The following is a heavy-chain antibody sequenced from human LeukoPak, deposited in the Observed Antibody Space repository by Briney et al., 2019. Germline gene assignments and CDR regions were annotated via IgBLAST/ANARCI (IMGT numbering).Heavy chain of an antibody. Sequence: SETLSLTCTVSGGSISSYYWSWIRQPPGKGLEWIGYIYYSGSTNYNPSLKSRLTISVDTSKNQFSLKLSSVTAADTAVYYCARHNYYSNYGDWFDPWGQGTLVTVSS. CDR2: IYYSGST. CDR3: ARHNYYSNYGDWFDP. J-gene: IGHJ5*02. V-gene: IGHV4-59*08. D-gene: IGHD4-11*01. CDR1: GGSISSYY.